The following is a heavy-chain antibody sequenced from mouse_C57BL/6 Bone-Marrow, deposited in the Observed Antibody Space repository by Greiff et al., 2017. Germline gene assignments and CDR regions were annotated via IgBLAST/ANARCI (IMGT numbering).Heavy chain of an antibody. J-gene: IGHJ4*01. V-gene: IGHV1-59*01. CDR1: GYTFTSYW. D-gene: IGHD2-4*01. CDR2: IDPSDSYT. CDR3: ARGRLRRMDY. Sequence: QVQLQQPGAELVRPGTSVKLSCKASGYTFTSYWMHWVKQRPGQGLEWIGVIDPSDSYTNYNQKFKGKATLTVDTSSSTAYMQLSSLTSEDSAVYYCARGRLRRMDYWGQGTSVTVSS.